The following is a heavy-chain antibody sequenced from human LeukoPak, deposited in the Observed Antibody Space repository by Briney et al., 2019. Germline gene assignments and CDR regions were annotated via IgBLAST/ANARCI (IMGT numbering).Heavy chain of an antibody. V-gene: IGHV3-53*01. Sequence: PGGSLRLSCAASGFTVSSNYMSWVRQAPGKGLEWVSVIYSGGSTYYADSVKGRFTISRDNSKNTLYLQMNSLRAEDTAVYYCARHPAAWAWFDPWGQGTLVTVSS. CDR3: ARHPAAWAWFDP. CDR2: IYSGGST. J-gene: IGHJ5*02. CDR1: GFTVSSNY.